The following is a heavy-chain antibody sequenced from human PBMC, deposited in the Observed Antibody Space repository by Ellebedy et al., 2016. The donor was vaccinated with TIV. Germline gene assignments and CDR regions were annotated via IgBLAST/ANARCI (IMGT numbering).Heavy chain of an antibody. CDR2: IYQSGST. D-gene: IGHD6-13*01. CDR1: GDSISSSNW. Sequence: MPSETLSLTCAVSGDSISSSNWWNWVRQTPGKGLEWIGEIYQSGSTNYTPSLKSRVTISVDKSKNQFSLKLTSVAAADTAVYYCARAPAGTQPSPLDYWGQGTLVTVSS. V-gene: IGHV4-4*02. J-gene: IGHJ4*02. CDR3: ARAPAGTQPSPLDY.